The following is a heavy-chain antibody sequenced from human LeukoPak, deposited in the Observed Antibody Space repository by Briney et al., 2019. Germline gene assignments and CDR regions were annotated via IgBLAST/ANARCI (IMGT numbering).Heavy chain of an antibody. CDR2: IKQDGSEK. CDR1: GFTFSSYW. Sequence: GGSLRLSCAASGFTFSSYWMTWVRQAPGKGLEWVANIKQDGSEKYYVDSVKGRFTISRDNAKNSLYLQMNSLRAEDTAVYYCARAYYDFWSGYYLYWGQGTLVTVSS. V-gene: IGHV3-7*04. J-gene: IGHJ4*02. D-gene: IGHD3-3*01. CDR3: ARAYYDFWSGYYLY.